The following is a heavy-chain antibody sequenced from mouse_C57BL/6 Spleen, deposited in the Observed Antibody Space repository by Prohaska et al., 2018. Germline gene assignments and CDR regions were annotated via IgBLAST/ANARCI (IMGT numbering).Heavy chain of an antibody. CDR3: ATLLLRFYYFDY. CDR1: GYTFTSYW. Sequence: QVQLQQPGAELVRPGTSVKLSCKASGYTFTSYWMHWVKQRPGQGLEWIGVIDPSDSYTNYNQKFKGKATLTVDTSSSTAYMQLSSLTSEDSAVYYCATLLLRFYYFDYWGQGTTLTVSS. CDR2: IDPSDSYT. V-gene: IGHV1-59*01. J-gene: IGHJ2*01. D-gene: IGHD1-1*01.